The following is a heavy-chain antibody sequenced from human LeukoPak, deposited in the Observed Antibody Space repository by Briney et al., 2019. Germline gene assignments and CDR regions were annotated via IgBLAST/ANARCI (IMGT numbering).Heavy chain of an antibody. J-gene: IGHJ4*02. CDR1: GFTFSSYS. CDR2: ISSSSSYI. V-gene: IGHV3-21*01. D-gene: IGHD2-15*01. CDR3: ARDYGRDCSGGSCYHIDY. Sequence: GGSLRLSCAASGFTFSSYSMNWVRQAPGKGLEWVSSISSSSSYIYYADSVKGRFTISRDNAKNSLYLQMNSLRAEDTAVYYCARDYGRDCSGGSCYHIDYWGQGTLVTVSS.